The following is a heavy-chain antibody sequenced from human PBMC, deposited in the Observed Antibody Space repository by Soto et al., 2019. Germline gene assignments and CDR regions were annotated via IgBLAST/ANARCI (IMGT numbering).Heavy chain of an antibody. V-gene: IGHV5-51*01. J-gene: IGHJ6*02. CDR1: GYIFTRYW. CDR3: ARHRGSPGSYFGLDA. CDR2: IYPGDSDT. D-gene: IGHD5-12*01. Sequence: GECLNIPCKGSGYIFTRYWIHWVRQIPGKGLEWMGVIYPGDSDTRYSPSFQGQVTISADKSINTAYLQWRSLKASDTAVYYCARHRGSPGSYFGLDAWGQGTTVTVSS.